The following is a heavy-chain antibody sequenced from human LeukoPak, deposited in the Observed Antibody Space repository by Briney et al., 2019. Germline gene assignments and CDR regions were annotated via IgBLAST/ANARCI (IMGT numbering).Heavy chain of an antibody. V-gene: IGHV3-30*02. CDR1: GFTFSSDG. J-gene: IGHJ4*02. D-gene: IGHD6-6*01. Sequence: PGGSLRLSCAASGFTFSSDGMHWVRQAPGKGLEWVAFIRYDGSNKYYSDSVKGRFTISRDNSKNTLYLQMNSLRFEDTALYFCAKRVPYSSSSVYFDYWGQGTLVTVSS. CDR3: AKRVPYSSSSVYFDY. CDR2: IRYDGSNK.